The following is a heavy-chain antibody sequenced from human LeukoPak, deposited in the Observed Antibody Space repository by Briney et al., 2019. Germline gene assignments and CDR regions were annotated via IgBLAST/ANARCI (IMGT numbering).Heavy chain of an antibody. J-gene: IGHJ4*02. Sequence: GGSLRLSCAASGFTFSRYAMSWVRQAPGKGLEWVSAITGSGGSTYHADSVKGRFTISRDNSKNTLYLQMNSLRAEDTAVYYCAKRRYFDWLLEYYFDYWGQGTLVTVSS. V-gene: IGHV3-23*01. CDR1: GFTFSRYA. CDR3: AKRRYFDWLLEYYFDY. D-gene: IGHD3-9*01. CDR2: ITGSGGST.